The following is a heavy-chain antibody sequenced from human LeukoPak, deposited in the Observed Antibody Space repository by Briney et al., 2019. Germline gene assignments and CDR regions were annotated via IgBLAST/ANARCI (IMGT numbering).Heavy chain of an antibody. D-gene: IGHD6-6*01. J-gene: IGHJ4*02. CDR1: GGSFSDNY. CDR2: ISHNAGP. Sequence: PSETLSLTCAVFGGSFSDNYWSWIRQPPGKGLEWIGEISHNAGPNYNPSLKSRVTISINTSKNQFSLKMNSVTAADTAVYYCARAPPARPFDYWGQGTLVTVSS. V-gene: IGHV4-34*01. CDR3: ARAPPARPFDY.